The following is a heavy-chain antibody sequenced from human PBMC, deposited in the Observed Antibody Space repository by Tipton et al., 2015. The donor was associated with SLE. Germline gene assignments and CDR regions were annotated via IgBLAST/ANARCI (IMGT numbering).Heavy chain of an antibody. J-gene: IGHJ3*02. V-gene: IGHV4-38-2*02. D-gene: IGHD4-11*01. CDR3: ARSNLGETFDI. CDR1: GYSITSGYY. CDR2: IYYSGSP. Sequence: TLSLTCTVSGYSITSGYYWGWIRQPPGKGLEWIGSIYYSGSPYYNPSLKSRVTISVDRSKSQFSLKLTSVTAADTAVYYCARSNLGETFDIWGRGTMVTVSS.